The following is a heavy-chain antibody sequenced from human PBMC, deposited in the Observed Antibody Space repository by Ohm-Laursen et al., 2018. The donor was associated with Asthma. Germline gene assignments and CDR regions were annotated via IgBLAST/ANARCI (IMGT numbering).Heavy chain of an antibody. CDR2: ISYDGSNK. D-gene: IGHD3-3*01. Sequence: SLRLSCTASGFTFSSYAMHWVRQAPGKGLEWVAVISYDGSNKYYADSVKGRFTISRDNSKNTLYLQMNSLRAEDTAVYYCASARTIFGVVIIQGPFDYWGQGTLVTVSS. J-gene: IGHJ4*02. CDR1: GFTFSSYA. CDR3: ASARTIFGVVIIQGPFDY. V-gene: IGHV3-30-3*01.